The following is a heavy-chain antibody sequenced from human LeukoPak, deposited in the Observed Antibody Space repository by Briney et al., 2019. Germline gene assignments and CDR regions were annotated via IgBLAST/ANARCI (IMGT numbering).Heavy chain of an antibody. CDR3: ARERTPGSGYGVDH. Sequence: SETLSLTCTVSGGSISTSSYYWGWVRQPPGKGLEWIGNIFYSGSTYYSPSLKSRVTISLDTSRNQFSLKLNSVTAADTAVYYCARERTPGSGYGVDHWGQGTVVTVSS. CDR2: IFYSGST. V-gene: IGHV4-39*07. CDR1: GGSISTSSYY. D-gene: IGHD6-25*01. J-gene: IGHJ4*02.